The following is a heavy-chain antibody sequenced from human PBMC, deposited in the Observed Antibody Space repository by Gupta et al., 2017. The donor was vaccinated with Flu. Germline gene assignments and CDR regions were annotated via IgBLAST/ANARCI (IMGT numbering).Heavy chain of an antibody. Sequence: AASGFIFTNAWMTWVRQAPGKGLEWVGRIRSKFDGGSTDYAASVKGRFTISRDDSANTLYLQVNSLKSEDTAVYYCATENTFYDSAPYFDYWGQGTLVTVS. CDR1: GFIFTNAW. CDR3: ATENTFYDSAPYFDY. V-gene: IGHV3-15*01. CDR2: IRSKFDGGST. D-gene: IGHD2/OR15-2a*01. J-gene: IGHJ4*02.